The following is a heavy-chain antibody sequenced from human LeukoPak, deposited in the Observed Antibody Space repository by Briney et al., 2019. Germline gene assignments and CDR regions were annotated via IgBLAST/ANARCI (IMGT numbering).Heavy chain of an antibody. J-gene: IGHJ3*02. D-gene: IGHD3-22*01. CDR1: GFTFSSSA. Sequence: GGSLRLSCAASGFTFSSSAMSWVRQAPGKGLEWVSAITGGGDSTYYAESVKGRFTISRDNSKNTLYLQMNSLRAEDTAVYYCARVVIGAFDIWGQGTMVTVSS. CDR2: ITGGGDST. CDR3: ARVVIGAFDI. V-gene: IGHV3-23*01.